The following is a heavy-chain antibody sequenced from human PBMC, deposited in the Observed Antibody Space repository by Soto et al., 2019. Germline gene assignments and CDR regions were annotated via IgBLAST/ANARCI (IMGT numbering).Heavy chain of an antibody. Sequence: QVQLQESGPGLVKPSGTLSLTCTVSGGSTSSTNWWSWVRQPPGKGLEWIGEMYHSGSTNYSPSLKRRVPISLDKSKNQFSLKLTSVTAADTAVYYCAGSRDGYNYDYWGQGTPVTVSS. CDR2: MYHSGST. CDR1: GGSTSSTNW. D-gene: IGHD5-12*01. J-gene: IGHJ4*02. CDR3: AGSRDGYNYDY. V-gene: IGHV4-4*02.